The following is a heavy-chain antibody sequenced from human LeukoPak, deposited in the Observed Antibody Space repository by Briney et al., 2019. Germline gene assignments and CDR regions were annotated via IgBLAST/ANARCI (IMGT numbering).Heavy chain of an antibody. D-gene: IGHD5-24*01. V-gene: IGHV2-70*01. CDR3: ARIRRDGYKNSYYFDY. CDR1: GFSLSTSGMC. Sequence: SGPTLVNPTQTLTLTCTFSGFSLSTSGMCVSWIRQPPGKALEWLALIDWDDDKYYSTSLKTRLPISKDTSKNQVVLTMTNMDPVDTATYYCARIRRDGYKNSYYFDYWGQGTLVTVSS. CDR2: IDWDDDK. J-gene: IGHJ4*02.